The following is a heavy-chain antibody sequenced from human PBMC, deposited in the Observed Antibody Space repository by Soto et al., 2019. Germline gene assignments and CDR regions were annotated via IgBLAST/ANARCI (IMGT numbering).Heavy chain of an antibody. J-gene: IGHJ4*02. V-gene: IGHV3-33*01. CDR1: GFTFSSYG. CDR2: IWYDGSNK. CDR3: AREVDTAMVLFDY. Sequence: GGSLRLSCAASGFTFSSYGMHWVRQAPGKGLEWVAVIWYDGSNKYYADSVKGRFTISRDNSKNTLYLQMNSLRAEDTAVYYCAREVDTAMVLFDYWGQRTLVTVSS. D-gene: IGHD5-18*01.